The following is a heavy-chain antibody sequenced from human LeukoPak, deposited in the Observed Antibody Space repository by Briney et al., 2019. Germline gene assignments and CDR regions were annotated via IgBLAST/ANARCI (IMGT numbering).Heavy chain of an antibody. CDR2: ISGSGGST. CDR1: GFTFSSYA. V-gene: IGHV3-23*01. Sequence: GGSLRLSCAASGFTFSSYAMSWVRQAPGKGLEWVSAISGSGGSTYYADSVKGRFTISRDNSKNTLYLQMNSLGAEDTAVYYCAKGIVVVVAATGGFFDYWGQGTLVTVSS. CDR3: AKGIVVVVAATGGFFDY. D-gene: IGHD2-15*01. J-gene: IGHJ4*02.